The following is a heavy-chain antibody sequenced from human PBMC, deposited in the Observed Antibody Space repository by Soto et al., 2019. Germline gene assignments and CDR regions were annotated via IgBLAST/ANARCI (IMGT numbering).Heavy chain of an antibody. CDR1: GFSFSTYG. J-gene: IGHJ6*02. D-gene: IGHD6-13*01. V-gene: IGHV3-30*03. CDR2: ISNDGSNK. CDR3: ARGSSWSTERGYYYGMDV. Sequence: PGGSLRLSCAASGFSFSTYGMHWVRQAPGKGLEWVAFISNDGSNKYYADSVNGRFTISRDNSKNTLYLQMNGLRAEDTAVYYCARGSSWSTERGYYYGMDVWGQGTTVTVSS.